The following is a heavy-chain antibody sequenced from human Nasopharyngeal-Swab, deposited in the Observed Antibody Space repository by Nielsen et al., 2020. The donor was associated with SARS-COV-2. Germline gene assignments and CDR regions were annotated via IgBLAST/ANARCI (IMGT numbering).Heavy chain of an antibody. D-gene: IGHD3-16*02. CDR2: ISANNSNT. CDR3: ARDAFGGVIVHDY. Sequence: ASVKISSKASAYTLTSYGISWVRQAPGQGLEWMGWISANNSNTNYAQKLQGRVTMTTDTSTSTAYMGLRSLRSDDTAVYYCARDAFGGVIVHDYWGQGTLVTVSS. J-gene: IGHJ4*02. CDR1: AYTLTSYG. V-gene: IGHV1-18*01.